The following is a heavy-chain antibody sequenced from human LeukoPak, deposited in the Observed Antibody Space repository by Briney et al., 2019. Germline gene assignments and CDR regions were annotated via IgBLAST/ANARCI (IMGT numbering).Heavy chain of an antibody. CDR2: VYYSGST. J-gene: IGHJ3*02. D-gene: IGHD3-16*02. CDR1: GGSVSSGSYY. V-gene: IGHV4-61*01. Sequence: SETLSLTCTVSGGSVSSGSYYWSWTRQPPGKGLEWIGYVYYSGSTNYNPSLKSRVTISVDTSKNQFSLKLSSVTAADTAVYYCASPMITFGGVIVNDAFDIWGQGTMVTVSS. CDR3: ASPMITFGGVIVNDAFDI.